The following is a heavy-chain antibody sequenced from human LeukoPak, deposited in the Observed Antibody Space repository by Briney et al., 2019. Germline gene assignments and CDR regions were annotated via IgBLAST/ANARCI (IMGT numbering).Heavy chain of an antibody. D-gene: IGHD2/OR15-2a*01. J-gene: IGHJ3*02. V-gene: IGHV1-18*01. CDR1: GYTFTCYG. CDR2: ISAYNGNT. CDR3: ASPELLSAQPLSDREGIAFDI. Sequence: GASVKVSCKASGYTFTCYGISWVRQAPGQGLEWMGWISAYNGNTNYAQKLQGRVTMTTDTSTSTAYMELSSLRSEDTAVYYCASPELLSAQPLSDREGIAFDIWGQGTMVTVSS.